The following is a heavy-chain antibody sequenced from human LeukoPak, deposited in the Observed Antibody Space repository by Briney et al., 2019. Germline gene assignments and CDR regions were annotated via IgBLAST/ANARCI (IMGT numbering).Heavy chain of an antibody. CDR3: ARTVLYYLGDTGNHDAFDI. J-gene: IGHJ3*02. CDR1: GDSFSKYY. Sequence: SETLSLTCPVSGDSFSKYYWTWIRQPPGKGLEWIGFVYNNGDTNYNPSLRGRVTMSLDTSKSHFSLKLTSVTAADTALYYCARTVLYYLGDTGNHDAFDIWGQGTMVTVSS. D-gene: IGHD1-14*01. V-gene: IGHV4-59*01. CDR2: VYNNGDT.